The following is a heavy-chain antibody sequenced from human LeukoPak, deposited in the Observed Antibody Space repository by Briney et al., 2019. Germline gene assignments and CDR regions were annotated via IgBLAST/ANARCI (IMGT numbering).Heavy chain of an antibody. Sequence: GASLRLSCVVSGFTFSSYAMSWVRQAPGKGLEWVSTIGASGGSTYYADSVKGRFTISRDNAKNELYLQMNSLRAEDTAVYYCAKHLGMAVQTYSFDYWGQGTLVTVSS. D-gene: IGHD5-24*01. CDR1: GFTFSSYA. CDR3: AKHLGMAVQTYSFDY. J-gene: IGHJ4*02. CDR2: IGASGGST. V-gene: IGHV3-23*01.